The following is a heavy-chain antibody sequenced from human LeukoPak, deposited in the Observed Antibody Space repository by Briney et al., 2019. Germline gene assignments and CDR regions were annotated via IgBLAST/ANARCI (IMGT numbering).Heavy chain of an antibody. V-gene: IGHV4-34*01. D-gene: IGHD4-11*01. J-gene: IGHJ3*02. Sequence: SETLSLTCAVFGGSFSDYYWSWIRQPPGKGLEWIGEINHSGSTNYNPSLKSRVTISVDTSKNQFSLKLNSVTAADTAVYYCASGRGQDNYADFQAFDIWGQGTMVTVSS. CDR1: GGSFSDYY. CDR3: ASGRGQDNYADFQAFDI. CDR2: INHSGST.